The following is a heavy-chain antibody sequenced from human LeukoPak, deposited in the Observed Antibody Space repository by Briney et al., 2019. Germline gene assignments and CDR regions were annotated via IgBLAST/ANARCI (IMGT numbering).Heavy chain of an antibody. CDR2: IYTSGST. CDR1: GGSISSGSYY. CDR3: ASADGAYGGNLHYFDY. D-gene: IGHD4/OR15-4a*01. Sequence: SETLSLTCTGSGGSISSGSYYWSWIRQPAGKGLEWIGRIYTSGSTNYNPSLKSRVTISVDTSKNQFSLKLSSVTAADTAVYYCASADGAYGGNLHYFDYWGQGTLVTVSS. V-gene: IGHV4-61*02. J-gene: IGHJ4*02.